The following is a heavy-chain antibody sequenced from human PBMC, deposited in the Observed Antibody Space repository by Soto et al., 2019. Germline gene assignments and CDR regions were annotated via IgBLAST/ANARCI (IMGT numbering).Heavy chain of an antibody. CDR3: AREGLTGTIGLYYYYGMDV. CDR1: GGSISSYY. D-gene: IGHD1-7*01. J-gene: IGHJ6*02. V-gene: IGHV4-59*01. Sequence: QVQLQESGPGLVKPSETLSLTCTVSGGSISSYYWSWIRQPPGKGLEWIGYIYYNGSTNYNPSLKSRVTISVDTSKNQFSLKLSSVTAADTAVYYCAREGLTGTIGLYYYYGMDVWGQGTTVTVSS. CDR2: IYYNGST.